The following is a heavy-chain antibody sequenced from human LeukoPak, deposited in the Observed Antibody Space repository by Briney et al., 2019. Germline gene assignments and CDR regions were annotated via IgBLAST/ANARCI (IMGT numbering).Heavy chain of an antibody. J-gene: IGHJ4*02. Sequence: GESLKISCKGSGYSFSSYWIGWVRQMPGKGLEWMGIIYPGDSNTRYSPSFQGQVTISADKSFGTAYLQWSSLKASDAAMYYCARFLYASGRIFDFWGQGTLVTVSS. CDR1: GYSFSSYW. V-gene: IGHV5-51*01. CDR2: IYPGDSNT. D-gene: IGHD3-10*01. CDR3: ARFLYASGRIFDF.